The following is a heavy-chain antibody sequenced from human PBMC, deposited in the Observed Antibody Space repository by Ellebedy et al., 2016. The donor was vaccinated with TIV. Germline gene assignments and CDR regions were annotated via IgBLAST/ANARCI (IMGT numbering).Heavy chain of an antibody. Sequence: GESLKISXAASGFTFSTYWLSWVRQAPGKGLEWVATIKHDGSEKYFVDSVKGRFTISRDNAKNSLCLQMNSLRAEDTAVYYCARDKLQNAVAGSNFDYWGQGALVTVSS. J-gene: IGHJ4*02. CDR3: ARDKLQNAVAGSNFDY. CDR2: IKHDGSEK. V-gene: IGHV3-7*01. D-gene: IGHD6-19*01. CDR1: GFTFSTYW.